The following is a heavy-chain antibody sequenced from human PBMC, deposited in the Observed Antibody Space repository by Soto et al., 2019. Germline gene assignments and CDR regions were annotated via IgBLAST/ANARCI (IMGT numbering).Heavy chain of an antibody. CDR3: ARGDGGGYYYYGMDV. V-gene: IGHV3-53*04. J-gene: IGHJ6*02. CDR1: GFTVSSNY. Sequence: EVQLVESGGGLVQPVGSLRLSCAASGFTVSSNYMSWVRQAPGKGLEWVSVIYSGGSTYYADSVKGRFTISRHNSKNTLYLQMNSLRAEDTAVYYCARGDGGGYYYYGMDVWGQGTTVTVSS. CDR2: IYSGGST. D-gene: IGHD2-21*01.